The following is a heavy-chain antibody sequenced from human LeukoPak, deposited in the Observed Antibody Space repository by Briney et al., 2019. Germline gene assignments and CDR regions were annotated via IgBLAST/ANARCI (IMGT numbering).Heavy chain of an antibody. CDR3: ARDGMGGIKAFDI. Sequence: PGGSLRLSCAASGFTFSRYWVSWVRQAPGRGLEWVANIKHDGSQKYYVDSVKGRITISRDNAKNSLYLQMTSLRAEDTAVYYCARDGMGGIKAFDIWGQGTMVTVSS. D-gene: IGHD3-10*01. J-gene: IGHJ3*02. CDR1: GFTFSRYW. CDR2: IKHDGSQK. V-gene: IGHV3-7*05.